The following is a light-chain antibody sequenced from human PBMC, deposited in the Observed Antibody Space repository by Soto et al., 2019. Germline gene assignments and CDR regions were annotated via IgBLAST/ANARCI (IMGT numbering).Light chain of an antibody. CDR1: QSLLHSDGYNY. CDR2: LGS. CDR3: MQPLQTPWT. Sequence: IVMTQSPLSLPVTPGEPASISCRSSQSLLHSDGYNYLDWYLQKPGQSPQLLIYLGSFRASGVPDRFSGSGSGTDCTLKINRVEAEDVGVYYCMQPLQTPWTFGQGTKVEIK. J-gene: IGKJ1*01. V-gene: IGKV2-28*01.